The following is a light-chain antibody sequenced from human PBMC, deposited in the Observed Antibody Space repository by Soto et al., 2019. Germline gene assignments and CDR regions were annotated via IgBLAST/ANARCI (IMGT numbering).Light chain of an antibody. CDR3: QQYNSYSWT. Sequence: DIQMTQSPSXXSASVGDRVTITCRASQSISSWLAWYQQKPGKAPKLLIYKASSLESGVPSRFSGSGSGTEFTLTISSLQPDDFATYYCQQYNSYSWTFGQGTKVEIK. CDR1: QSISSW. CDR2: KAS. J-gene: IGKJ1*01. V-gene: IGKV1-5*03.